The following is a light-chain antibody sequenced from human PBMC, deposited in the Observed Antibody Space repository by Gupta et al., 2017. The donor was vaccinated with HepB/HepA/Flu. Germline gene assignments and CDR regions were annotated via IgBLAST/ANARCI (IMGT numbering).Light chain of an antibody. CDR2: GAS. J-gene: IGKJ5*01. CDR3: QQYNNWPFT. V-gene: IGKV3-15*01. Sequence: EIVMTQSPATLSVSPGERATLSCRASQSVNSNLAWYRQKPGQAPRLLIYGASTRATTIPVRFSGSGSGAEFTLTISSLQSEDFAVYYCQQYNNWPFTFGQGTRLEIK. CDR1: QSVNSN.